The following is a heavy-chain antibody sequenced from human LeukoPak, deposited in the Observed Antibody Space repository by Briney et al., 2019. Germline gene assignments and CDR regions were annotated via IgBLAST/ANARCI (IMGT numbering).Heavy chain of an antibody. D-gene: IGHD3-16*02. J-gene: IGHJ4*02. CDR2: IYHSGST. CDR1: GGSISSSNW. V-gene: IGHV4-4*02. CDR3: ARDMGYDYVWGSYRYGYFDY. Sequence: SGTLSLTCAVSGGSISSSNWWSWVRQPPGKGLEWIGEIYHSGSTNYNPSLKSRVTISVDKSKNQFSLKLSSVTAADTAVYYCARDMGYDYVWGSYRYGYFDYWGQGTLVTVSS.